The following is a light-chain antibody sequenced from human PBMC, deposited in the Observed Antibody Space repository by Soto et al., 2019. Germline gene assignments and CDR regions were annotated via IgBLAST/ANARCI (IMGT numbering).Light chain of an antibody. CDR2: DVS. V-gene: IGLV2-14*01. CDR1: SSDVGGYNY. CDR3: SSYTSSSTLEV. Sequence: QSALTQPDSVSGSPGQSITIACTGTSSDVGGYNYVSGYQQHPGKAPKLMIYDVSNRPSGVSNRFSGSKSGNTAYLTISGLQAEDEADYYCSSYTSSSTLEVFGTRTKVTVL. J-gene: IGLJ1*01.